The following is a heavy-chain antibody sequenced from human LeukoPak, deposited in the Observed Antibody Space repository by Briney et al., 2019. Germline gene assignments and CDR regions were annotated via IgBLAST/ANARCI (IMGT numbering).Heavy chain of an antibody. CDR2: IYYSGST. V-gene: IGHV4-59*01. J-gene: IGHJ4*02. D-gene: IGHD4-11*01. CDR1: GGSISSYY. Sequence: TSETLSLTCTVSGGSISSYYWSWIRQPPGKGLEWIGYIYYSGSTNYNPSLKSRVTISVDTSKNQFSLKLSSVTAADTAVYYCARGTTVRYFDYWGQGTLVTVSS. CDR3: ARGTTVRYFDY.